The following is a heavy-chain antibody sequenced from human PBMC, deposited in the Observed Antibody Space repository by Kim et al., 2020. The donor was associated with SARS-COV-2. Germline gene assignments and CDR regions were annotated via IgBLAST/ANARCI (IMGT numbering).Heavy chain of an antibody. V-gene: IGHV4-59*01. J-gene: IGHJ2*01. Sequence: SETLSLICTVSGGSISSYYWSWIRQPPGKGLEWIGYIYYSGSTNYNPSLKSRVTISVDTSKNQFSLRLSSVTAADTAVYYCARDFRRWLQLPNWYFDLWGRGTLVTVSS. CDR1: GGSISSYY. CDR3: ARDFRRWLQLPNWYFDL. CDR2: IYYSGST. D-gene: IGHD5-12*01.